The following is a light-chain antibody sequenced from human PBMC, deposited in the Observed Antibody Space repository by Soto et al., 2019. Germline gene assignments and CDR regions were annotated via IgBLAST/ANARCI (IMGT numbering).Light chain of an antibody. CDR3: QQYHSSPWT. J-gene: IGKJ1*01. V-gene: IGKV3-20*01. CDR2: GAF. Sequence: EIVLTQSPGTLSLSPGEIATLSCRASQSIPNNNLAWYQQKPGQAPRLLFYGAFNRASGIPDRFSGSGSGTDFTLTISRVEPVDFAVYSCQQYHSSPWTFGQGTKVEMK. CDR1: QSIPNNN.